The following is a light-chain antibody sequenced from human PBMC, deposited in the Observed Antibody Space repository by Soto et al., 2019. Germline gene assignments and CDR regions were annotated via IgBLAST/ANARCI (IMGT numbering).Light chain of an antibody. Sequence: QPVLAQPASVSGSPGQSITISCAGTNRDVGGYNYVSWYQQYPGKAPKLIIYEVTYRPSGVSNRFSGSKSGNTASLTISGRQAEDEADYYCSSYSSSSALDVIFGGGTQLTVL. CDR3: SSYSSSSALDVI. CDR1: NRDVGGYNY. V-gene: IGLV2-14*01. J-gene: IGLJ2*01. CDR2: EVT.